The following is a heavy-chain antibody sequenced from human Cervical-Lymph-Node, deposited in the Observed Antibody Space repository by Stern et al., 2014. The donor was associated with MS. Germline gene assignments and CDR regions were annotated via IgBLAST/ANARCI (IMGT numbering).Heavy chain of an antibody. V-gene: IGHV1-46*01. CDR1: GYTFTSHY. J-gene: IGHJ4*02. D-gene: IGHD3/OR15-3a*01. CDR2: INPSGDSA. CDR3: ASGTGSKRPAGNY. Sequence: QVQLVESGAEVKKPGASVKVSCKASGYTFTSHYMHWVRQAPGQGLEWVGIINPSGDSARYAQKFQGRVTMTRDTSTSTLYMELSSLRSEDTAVYYCASGTGSKRPAGNYWGQGTLVTVSS.